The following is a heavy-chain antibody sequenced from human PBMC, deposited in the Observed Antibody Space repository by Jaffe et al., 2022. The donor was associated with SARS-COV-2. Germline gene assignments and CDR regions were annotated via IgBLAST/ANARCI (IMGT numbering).Heavy chain of an antibody. V-gene: IGHV3-30*04. J-gene: IGHJ4*02. D-gene: IGHD2-2*01. CDR3: ARSSLGITSCYDY. Sequence: QVQLVESGGGVVQPGRPLRLSCAASGFTFTSYAIHWVRQAPGKGLEWVALISYDGSNKFYADSVKGRFSISRDNSKNTLYLQMTSLRAEDTAVYYCARSSLGITSCYDYWGQGTLVTVSS. CDR2: ISYDGSNK. CDR1: GFTFTSYA.